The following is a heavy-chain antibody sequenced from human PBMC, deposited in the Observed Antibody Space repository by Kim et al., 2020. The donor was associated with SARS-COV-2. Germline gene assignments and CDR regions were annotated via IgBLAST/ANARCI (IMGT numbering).Heavy chain of an antibody. CDR3: ARDDIIR. CDR2: NGSIK. Sequence: NGSIKYYAVSGKGRFTSSRDNSKNTLYLQMNSLRAEDTAVYYCARDDIIRWGQGTLVTVSS. D-gene: IGHD2-15*01. J-gene: IGHJ4*02. V-gene: IGHV3-30*01.